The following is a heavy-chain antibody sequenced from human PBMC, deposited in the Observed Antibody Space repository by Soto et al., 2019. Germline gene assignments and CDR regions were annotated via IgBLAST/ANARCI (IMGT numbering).Heavy chain of an antibody. Sequence: GGSLRLSCAASGFTFSSYAMSWVRQAPGKGLEWVSAISGSGGSTYYADSVKGRFTISRDNSKNTLYLQMNSLRAEDTAVYYCAKDRSIGGEVGHIDYWGQGTLVTVSS. J-gene: IGHJ4*02. D-gene: IGHD1-26*01. CDR1: GFTFSSYA. CDR2: ISGSGGST. CDR3: AKDRSIGGEVGHIDY. V-gene: IGHV3-23*01.